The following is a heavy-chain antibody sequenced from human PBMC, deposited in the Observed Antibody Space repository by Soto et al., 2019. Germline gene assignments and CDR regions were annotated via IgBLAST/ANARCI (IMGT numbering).Heavy chain of an antibody. CDR3: ARDTGYYGSGSSHD. CDR1: GYTFTGYY. V-gene: IGHV1-2*02. Sequence: GASVKVSCKASGYTFTGYYMHWVLQAPGQGLEWMGWINPNSGGTNYAQKFQGRVTMTRDTSISTAYMELSRLRSDDTAVYYCARDTGYYGSGSSHDWGQGTLVTVSS. D-gene: IGHD3-10*01. J-gene: IGHJ4*02. CDR2: INPNSGGT.